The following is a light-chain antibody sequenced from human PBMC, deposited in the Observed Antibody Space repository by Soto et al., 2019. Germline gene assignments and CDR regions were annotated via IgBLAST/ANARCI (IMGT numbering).Light chain of an antibody. V-gene: IGKV1-39*01. CDR2: AAS. CDR3: QQSYSTPRT. CDR1: QSISNY. J-gene: IGKJ1*01. Sequence: DIQMTQSPSSLSASVGDRVTITCRASQSISNYLNWYQQKPGKAPKLLMYAASSLQSGVPSRFSGSGSGTDFTLTISSLQPEDFATYHCQQSYSTPRTFGQGTKVEIK.